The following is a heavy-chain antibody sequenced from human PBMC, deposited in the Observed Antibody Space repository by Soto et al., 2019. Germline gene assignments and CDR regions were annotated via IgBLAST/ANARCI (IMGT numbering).Heavy chain of an antibody. CDR2: IYYSGRT. V-gene: IGHV4-34*01. D-gene: IGHD3-9*01. CDR1: GGSFSGYY. J-gene: IGHJ4*02. CDR3: ARNYDILTGYHNFDY. Sequence: SETLSLTCAVYGGSFSGYYWTWIRQPPGTGLEWIGYIYYSGRTYYNPSLKSRVTISIDTSKNQFSLKLSSVTAADTAVYYCARNYDILTGYHNFDYWGQGTLVTVSS.